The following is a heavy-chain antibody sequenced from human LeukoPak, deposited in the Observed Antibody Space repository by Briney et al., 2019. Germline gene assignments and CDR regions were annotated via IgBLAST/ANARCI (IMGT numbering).Heavy chain of an antibody. CDR2: IKSKTDGGTT. CDR3: TTVVVLMVYAIDY. D-gene: IGHD2-8*01. CDR1: GFTFSNAW. Sequence: PGGSLRLSCAASGFTFSNAWMSWVRQAPGKGLEWAGRIKSKTDGGTTDYAAPVKGRFTISRDDSKNTLYLQMNSLKTEDTAVYYCTTVVVLMVYAIDYWGQGTLVTVSS. J-gene: IGHJ4*02. V-gene: IGHV3-15*01.